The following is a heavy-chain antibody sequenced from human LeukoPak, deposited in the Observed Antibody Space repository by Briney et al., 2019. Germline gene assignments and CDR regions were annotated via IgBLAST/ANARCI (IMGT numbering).Heavy chain of an antibody. Sequence: ASVKVSCKASGYTFTSYDINWVRQATGQGLEWMGWMNPNSGNTGYAQKFQGRVTMTRNTSISTAYMELSCLRSEDTAVYYCARGRLELLKRWFDPWGQGTLVTVSS. J-gene: IGHJ5*02. CDR2: MNPNSGNT. V-gene: IGHV1-8*01. CDR1: GYTFTSYD. CDR3: ARGRLELLKRWFDP. D-gene: IGHD1-7*01.